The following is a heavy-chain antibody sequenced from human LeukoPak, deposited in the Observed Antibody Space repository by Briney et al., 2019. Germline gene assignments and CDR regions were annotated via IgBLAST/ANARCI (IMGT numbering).Heavy chain of an antibody. CDR3: ATDRKNSFCSGYYTHY. Sequence: ASVKVSSTVSGYTLTELSMHWVRPAPGKGLEWMGGFDPEDGETIYAQKFQGRVTMTEDTSTDTAYMELSSLRSEDTAVYYCATDRKNSFCSGYYTHYWGQGTLVTVSS. D-gene: IGHD3-3*01. V-gene: IGHV1-24*01. CDR2: FDPEDGET. CDR1: GYTLTELS. J-gene: IGHJ4*02.